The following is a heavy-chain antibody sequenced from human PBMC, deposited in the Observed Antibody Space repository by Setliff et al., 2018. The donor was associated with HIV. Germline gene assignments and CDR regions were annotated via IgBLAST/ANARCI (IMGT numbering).Heavy chain of an antibody. V-gene: IGHV1-69*05. CDR1: GGTFSSYA. J-gene: IGHJ4*02. CDR3: ARGRYYYDSSGYYLDY. D-gene: IGHD3-22*01. Sequence: GASVKVSCKASGGTFSSYAISWVRQAPGQGLEWMGGIIPIFGTANYAQKFQGRVTITTDESTSTAYMELSSLRSEDTAVYYCARGRYYYDSSGYYLDYWGQGTLVTRLL. CDR2: IIPIFGTA.